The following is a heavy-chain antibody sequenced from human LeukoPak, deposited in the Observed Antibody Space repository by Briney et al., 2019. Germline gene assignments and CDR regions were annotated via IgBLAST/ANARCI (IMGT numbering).Heavy chain of an antibody. CDR2: ISCSSSYI. Sequence: GGSLRLSCAASGFTFSSYSMNWVRQAPGKGLEWVSSISCSSSYIYYADSVKGRFTISRDNAKNSLYLQMNSLRAEDTAVYYCARDRNRGSFDYWGQGTLVTVSS. CDR1: GFTFSSYS. J-gene: IGHJ4*02. D-gene: IGHD3-10*01. V-gene: IGHV3-21*01. CDR3: ARDRNRGSFDY.